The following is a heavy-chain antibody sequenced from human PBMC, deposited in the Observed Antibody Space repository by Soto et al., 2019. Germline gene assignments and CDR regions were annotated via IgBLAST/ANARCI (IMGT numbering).Heavy chain of an antibody. Sequence: QVQLVESGGGVVQPGRSLRLSCAASGLTFNTYGMHWVRQAPGKGLEWVAVTSYDGSNKYYADSVKGRFTISRDNSKNTLYLQMNSLRAEDTAVYYCAQDSSVSESSYYYGMDVWGQGTTVTVSS. CDR1: GLTFNTYG. CDR2: TSYDGSNK. J-gene: IGHJ6*02. V-gene: IGHV3-30*18. D-gene: IGHD6-19*01. CDR3: AQDSSVSESSYYYGMDV.